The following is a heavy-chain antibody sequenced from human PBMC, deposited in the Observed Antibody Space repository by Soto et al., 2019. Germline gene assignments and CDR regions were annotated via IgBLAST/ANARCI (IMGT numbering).Heavy chain of an antibody. CDR3: AREPAWEYYGEGGVDP. J-gene: IGHJ5*02. Sequence: QVQLVQSGAEVKKPGSSVTVSCTDSGGTFSSYAISWVRQAPGPGLEWMGGIIPIFGTANYAQKFQGRVTITADESTSTAYRGVSSLRSGVTAVYYCAREPAWEYYGEGGVDPWGQGTLVTVSS. V-gene: IGHV1-69*01. CDR2: IIPIFGTA. CDR1: GGTFSSYA. D-gene: IGHD3-3*01.